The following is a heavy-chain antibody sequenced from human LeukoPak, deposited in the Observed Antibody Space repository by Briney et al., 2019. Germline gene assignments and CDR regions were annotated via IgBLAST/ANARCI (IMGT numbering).Heavy chain of an antibody. CDR2: ISSSGSFI. D-gene: IGHD3-22*01. V-gene: IGHV3-11*04. CDR3: AREPYYDSSGYSPDY. J-gene: IGHJ4*02. Sequence: GGSLRLSCAASGFTFSDYYMSWIRQAPGKGLEWVSYISSSGSFIYYADSVKGRFTISRDNAKNSLYLHMNSLRAEDTALYYCAREPYYDSSGYSPDYWGQGTLSPSPQ. CDR1: GFTFSDYY.